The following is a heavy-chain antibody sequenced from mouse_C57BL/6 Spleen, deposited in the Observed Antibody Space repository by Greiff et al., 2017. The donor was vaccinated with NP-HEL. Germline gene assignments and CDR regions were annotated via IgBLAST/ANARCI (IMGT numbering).Heavy chain of an antibody. CDR3: ASGGYGSSYGYAMDY. V-gene: IGHV5-17*01. Sequence: EVKLMESGGGLVKPGGSLKLSCAASGFTFSDYGMHWVRQAPEKGLEWVAYISSSSSTIYYADTVKGRFTISRDNAKNTLFLQMTSLGSEDTAMYYCASGGYGSSYGYAMDYWGQGTSVTVSS. CDR2: ISSSSSTI. D-gene: IGHD1-1*01. CDR1: GFTFSDYG. J-gene: IGHJ4*01.